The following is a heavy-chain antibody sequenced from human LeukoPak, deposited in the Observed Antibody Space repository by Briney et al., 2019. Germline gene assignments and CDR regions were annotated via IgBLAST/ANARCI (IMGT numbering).Heavy chain of an antibody. CDR2: ISGSGGST. D-gene: IGHD3-10*01. CDR1: GFTFSSYG. CDR3: AKDGKVTMVRGVIDEFDY. J-gene: IGHJ4*02. Sequence: GGSLRLSCAASGFTFSSYGMSWVRQAPGKGLEWVSAISGSGGSTYYADSVKGRFTISRDNSKNTLYLQMNSLRAEDTAVYYCAKDGKVTMVRGVIDEFDYWGQGTLVTVSS. V-gene: IGHV3-23*01.